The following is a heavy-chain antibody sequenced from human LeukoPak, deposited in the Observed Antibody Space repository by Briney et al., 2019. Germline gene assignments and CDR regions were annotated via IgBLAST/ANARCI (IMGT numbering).Heavy chain of an antibody. J-gene: IGHJ6*03. CDR1: GGSFSGYY. CDR3: AGVSSSWYFHYYYYMDV. Sequence: SETLSLTCAVYGGSFSGYYWSWIRQPPGKGLEWIGEINHSGSTNYNPSLKSRVTISVDTSKNQFSLKLSSVTAADTAVYYCAGVSSSWYFHYYYYMDVWGKGTTVTVSS. D-gene: IGHD6-13*01. CDR2: INHSGST. V-gene: IGHV4-34*01.